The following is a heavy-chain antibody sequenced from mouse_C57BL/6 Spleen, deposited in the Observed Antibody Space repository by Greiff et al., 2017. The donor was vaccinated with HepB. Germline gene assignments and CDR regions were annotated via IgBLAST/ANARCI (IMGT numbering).Heavy chain of an antibody. CDR2: INPNNGGT. CDR1: GYTFTDYN. D-gene: IGHD1-1*01. V-gene: IGHV1-22*01. CDR3: ARGIYYGSRYSYWYFDV. Sequence: VQLQQSGPELVKPGASVKMSCKASGYTFTDYNMHWVKQSHGKSLEWIGYINPNNGGTSYNQKFKGKATLTVNKSSSPAYMELRSLTSEDSAVYYCARGIYYGSRYSYWYFDVWGTGTTVTVAS. J-gene: IGHJ1*03.